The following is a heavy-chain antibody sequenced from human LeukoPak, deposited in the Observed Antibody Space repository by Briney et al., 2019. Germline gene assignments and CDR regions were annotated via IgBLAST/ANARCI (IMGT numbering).Heavy chain of an antibody. V-gene: IGHV3-21*01. CDR1: GFTFSSYA. Sequence: PGGSLRLSCAASGFTFSSYAMNWVRQAPGKGLEWVSSISSSSSYIYYADSVKGRFTISRDNAKNSLYLQMNSLRAEDTAVYYCARDDYSSSWELDYWGQGTLVTVSS. CDR3: ARDDYSSSWELDY. J-gene: IGHJ4*02. D-gene: IGHD6-13*01. CDR2: ISSSSSYI.